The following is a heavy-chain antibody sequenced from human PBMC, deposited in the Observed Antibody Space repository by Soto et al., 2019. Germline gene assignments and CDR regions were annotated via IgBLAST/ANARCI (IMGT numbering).Heavy chain of an antibody. Sequence: QVRLVQSGPEVRKPGFSVKVSCKASGGTFSTSAISWVRQAPGQGLEWMGGIVPIFGPEKYAPKFQGRVTLTAEESKKTFYMELGSLRSEDTAVYYCARGLEYSSGWHYFDYWGQGTLVTVSS. J-gene: IGHJ4*02. CDR3: ARGLEYSSGWHYFDY. D-gene: IGHD6-19*01. V-gene: IGHV1-69*01. CDR2: IVPIFGPE. CDR1: GGTFSTSA.